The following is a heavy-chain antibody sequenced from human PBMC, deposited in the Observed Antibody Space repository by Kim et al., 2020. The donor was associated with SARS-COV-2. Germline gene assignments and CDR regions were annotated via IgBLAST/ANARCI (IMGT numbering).Heavy chain of an antibody. V-gene: IGHV3-43*01. J-gene: IGHJ4*02. CDR1: GFTFDDYT. CDR2: ISWDGGST. CDR3: AKDSGSGSYLGN. D-gene: IGHD3-10*01. Sequence: GGSLRLSCAASGFTFDDYTMQWVRQAPGKGLEWVSLISWDGGSTYYADSVKGRFTISRDNSKNSLYLQMNSLRTEDTALYYCAKDSGSGSYLGNWGQGTLVTVSS.